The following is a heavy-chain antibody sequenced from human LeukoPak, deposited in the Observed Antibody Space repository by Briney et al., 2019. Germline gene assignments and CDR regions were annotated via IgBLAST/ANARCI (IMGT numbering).Heavy chain of an antibody. CDR3: ARAKSSGWTFDY. CDR1: GGSISNYY. V-gene: IGHV4-38-2*02. D-gene: IGHD6-19*01. J-gene: IGHJ4*02. Sequence: SETLSLTCTVSGGSISNYYWGWIRQPPGKGLEWIGSIYHSGSTYYNPSLKSRVTISVDTSKNQFSLKLSSVTAADTAVYYCARAKSSGWTFDYWGQGTLVTVSS. CDR2: IYHSGST.